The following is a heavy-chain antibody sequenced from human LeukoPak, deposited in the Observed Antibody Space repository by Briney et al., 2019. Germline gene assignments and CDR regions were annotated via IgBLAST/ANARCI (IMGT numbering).Heavy chain of an antibody. Sequence: GGSLRLSCAASGFTFSSYSMNWVRQAPGKGLEWVSSISSSSSYIYYADSMKGRFIISRDNARNSLYLEMNSLRAEDTAVYYCARIIGISGTYPTDYWGQGTLVTVSS. CDR2: ISSSSSYI. V-gene: IGHV3-21*06. CDR3: ARIIGISGTYPTDY. CDR1: GFTFSSYS. J-gene: IGHJ4*02. D-gene: IGHD1-26*01.